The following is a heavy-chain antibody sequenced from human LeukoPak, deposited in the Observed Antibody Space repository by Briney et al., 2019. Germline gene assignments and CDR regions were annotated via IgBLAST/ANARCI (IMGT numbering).Heavy chain of an antibody. V-gene: IGHV4-30-2*01. Sequence: SETLSLTCAVSGGSISSGGYSWSWIRQPPGKGLEWIGYIYHSGSTYYNPSLKSRVTISVDRSKNQFSLKLSSVTAADTAVYYCARGDFYSYPYWGQGTLVTVSS. J-gene: IGHJ4*02. CDR3: ARGDFYSYPY. CDR2: IYHSGST. D-gene: IGHD5-18*01. CDR1: GGSISSGGYS.